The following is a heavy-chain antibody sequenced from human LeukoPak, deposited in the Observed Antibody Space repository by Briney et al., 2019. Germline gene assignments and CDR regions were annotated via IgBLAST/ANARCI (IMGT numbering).Heavy chain of an antibody. Sequence: GESLKISCKASGDSFNTQCIGWVRQMPGKGLEWMGIIYPGDSDTIYSPSLQGRVTFSVDKSISTAYLQWTSLKASDTAMYYCARAPKRAWFFDLWGRGTLVTVSS. CDR1: GDSFNTQC. CDR3: ARAPKRAWFFDL. CDR2: IYPGDSDT. J-gene: IGHJ2*01. V-gene: IGHV5-51*01.